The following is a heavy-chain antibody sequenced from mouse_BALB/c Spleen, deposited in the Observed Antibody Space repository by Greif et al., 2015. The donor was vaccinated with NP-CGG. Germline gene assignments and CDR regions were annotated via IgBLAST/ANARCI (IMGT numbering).Heavy chain of an antibody. CDR3: ARPHTAHYYAMDY. D-gene: IGHD1-2*01. Sequence: VQLQQSGAELARPGASVKLSCKASGYTFTDYYINWVKQRTGQGLEWIGEIYPGSGNTYYNEKFKGKATLTADKSSSTAYMQLSSLTSEDSAVYFCARPHTAHYYAMDYWGQGTSVTVSS. J-gene: IGHJ4*01. CDR1: GYTFTDYY. V-gene: IGHV1-77*01. CDR2: IYPGSGNT.